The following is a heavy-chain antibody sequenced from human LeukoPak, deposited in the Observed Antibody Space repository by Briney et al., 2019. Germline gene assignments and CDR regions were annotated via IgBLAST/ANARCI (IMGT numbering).Heavy chain of an antibody. V-gene: IGHV3-74*01. J-gene: IGHJ6*02. D-gene: IGHD2-15*01. CDR2: INSDGSST. CDR1: GFTFSSYW. CDR3: ARDTPLCSGGSCYPNLTFYYYYYYGMDV. Sequence: GGSLRLSCAASGFTFSSYWMHWVRQAPGKGLVWVSRINSDGSSTSYADSVKGRFTISRDNAKNTLYLQMNSLRAEDTAVYYCARDTPLCSGGSCYPNLTFYYYYYYGMDVWGQGTTVTVPS.